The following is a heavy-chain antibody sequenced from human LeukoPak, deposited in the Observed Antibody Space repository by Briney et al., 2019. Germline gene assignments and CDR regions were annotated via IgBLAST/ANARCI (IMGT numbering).Heavy chain of an antibody. J-gene: IGHJ6*02. CDR1: GGSISNYY. Sequence: PSETLSLTCTVSGGSISNYYWSWIRQPPGKGLEWIGYVYSSGSTNYNPSVKSRVTISVDTSKNQFSLKLNSVTAADTAVYYCARTFSESYYYYGMDVWGQGTTVTVSS. CDR3: ARTFSESYYYYGMDV. D-gene: IGHD1-26*01. CDR2: VYSSGST. V-gene: IGHV4-59*08.